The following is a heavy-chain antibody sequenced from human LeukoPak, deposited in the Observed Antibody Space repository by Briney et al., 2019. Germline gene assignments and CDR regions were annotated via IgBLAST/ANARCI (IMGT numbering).Heavy chain of an antibody. CDR2: IYTSGST. CDR1: GGPISWYY. D-gene: IGHD5-12*01. Sequence: SETLSLTCAVSGGPISWYYWSWIRQPAGKGLEWIGRIYTSGSTNYNPSLESRVTMSVDTSKNQFSLKLSSVTAADTAVYYCASDSGYDEIDYWGQGTLVTVSS. J-gene: IGHJ4*02. V-gene: IGHV4-4*07. CDR3: ASDSGYDEIDY.